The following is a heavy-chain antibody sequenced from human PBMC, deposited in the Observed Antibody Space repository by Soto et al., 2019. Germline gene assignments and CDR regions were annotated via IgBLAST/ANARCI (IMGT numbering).Heavy chain of an antibody. V-gene: IGHV6-1*01. J-gene: IGHJ4*02. Sequence: SQTLSLTCAISGDSISSNSAAWNWIRQSPSRGFEWLGRTYYRSRWYHDYAVSLKSRLVINPDTSKNQVSLQLNSVTPDDTAVYYCARYRYDYWGQGTVVTVSS. CDR3: ARYRYDY. CDR2: TYYRSRWYH. D-gene: IGHD4-4*01. CDR1: GDSISSNSAA.